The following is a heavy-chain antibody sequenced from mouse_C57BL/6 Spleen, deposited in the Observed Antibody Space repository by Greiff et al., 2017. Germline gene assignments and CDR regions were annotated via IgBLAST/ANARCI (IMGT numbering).Heavy chain of an antibody. CDR3: ARYYDGYYEGFAY. D-gene: IGHD2-3*01. CDR1: GFTFTDYY. CDR2: IRNKANGYTT. Sequence: EVQRVESGGGLVQPGGSLSLSCAASGFTFTDYYMSWVRQPPGKALEWLGFIRNKANGYTTEYSASVKGRFTISRDNSQSILYLQMNALRAEDSATYYCARYYDGYYEGFAYWGQGTLVTVSA. J-gene: IGHJ3*01. V-gene: IGHV7-3*01.